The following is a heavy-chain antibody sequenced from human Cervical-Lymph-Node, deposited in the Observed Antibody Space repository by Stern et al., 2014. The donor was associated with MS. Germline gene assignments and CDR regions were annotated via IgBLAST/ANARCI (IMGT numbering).Heavy chain of an antibody. CDR1: GGTFSSYA. CDR3: ARGDTMVRGVITPDYYGMDV. V-gene: IGHV1-69*01. J-gene: IGHJ6*02. CDR2: LIPIFGTA. D-gene: IGHD3-10*01. Sequence: VQLVQSGAEVKKPGSSVKVSCKASGGTFSSYAINWVRQAPGQGLEWMGGLIPIFGTANYAQKFQGRVTITADESTSAAYMELSSLRSEDTAVYYCARGDTMVRGVITPDYYGMDVWGQGTTVTVSS.